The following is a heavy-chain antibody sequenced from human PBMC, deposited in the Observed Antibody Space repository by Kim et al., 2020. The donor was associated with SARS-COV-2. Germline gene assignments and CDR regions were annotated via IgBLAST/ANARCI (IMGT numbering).Heavy chain of an antibody. Sequence: GGSLRLSCAASGFTFSSYAMSWVRQAPGKGLEWVSAISGSGGSTYYADSVKGRFTISRDNSKNTLYLQMNSLRAEDTAVYYCAKEETGLLYSSGCLVTWGLDYWGRGRLVTVSP. V-gene: IGHV3-23*01. D-gene: IGHD6-19*01. J-gene: IGHJ4*02. CDR1: GFTFSSYA. CDR3: AKEETGLLYSSGCLVTWGLDY. CDR2: ISGSGGST.